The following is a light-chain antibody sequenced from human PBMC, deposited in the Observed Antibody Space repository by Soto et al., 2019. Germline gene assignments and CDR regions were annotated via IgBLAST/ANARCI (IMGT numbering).Light chain of an antibody. J-gene: IGLJ2*01. CDR1: SSNIGSNT. V-gene: IGLV1-44*01. CDR3: AAWDDCLNGVV. CDR2: RNN. Sequence: QSALTQPPSASGTPGQRVTSSCSGSSSNIGSNTVNWYQQLPGTAPKLLIYRNNQRPSGVPDRFSGSKSGTSASLAISGLQSEDEADYYCAAWDDCLNGVVFGGGTKLTVL.